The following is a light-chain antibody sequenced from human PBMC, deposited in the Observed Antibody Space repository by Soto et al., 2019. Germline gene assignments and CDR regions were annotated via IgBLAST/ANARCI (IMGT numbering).Light chain of an antibody. CDR2: GAS. CDR1: QSVTGKY. J-gene: IGKJ1*01. CDR3: QHYYTSYTT. Sequence: EIVLTQSPGTLSLSPGERATLSCGASQSVTGKYLAWYQQKPGQPPRLFIFGASTRATGIPDRFSGSGSGTEFTLTISRLEPEDFEVYYCQHYYTSYTTFGQGTKVDIK. V-gene: IGKV3-20*01.